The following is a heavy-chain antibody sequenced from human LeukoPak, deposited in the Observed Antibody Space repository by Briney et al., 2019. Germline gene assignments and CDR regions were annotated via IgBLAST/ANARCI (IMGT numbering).Heavy chain of an antibody. CDR3: ARHREQWLVD. CDR2: IDPSDSYT. CDR1: GYSFTSYW. D-gene: IGHD6-19*01. Sequence: GESLKISCKGSGYSFTSYWISWVRQMPGKGLEWMGRIDPSDSYTNYSPSFQGHVSISADKSISTAYLQWSSLKASDTAMYYCARHREQWLVDWGQGTLVTVSS. J-gene: IGHJ4*02. V-gene: IGHV5-10-1*01.